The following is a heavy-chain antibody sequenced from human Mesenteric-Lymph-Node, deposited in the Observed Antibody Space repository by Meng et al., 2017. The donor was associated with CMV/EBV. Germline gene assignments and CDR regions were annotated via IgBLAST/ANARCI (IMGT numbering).Heavy chain of an antibody. CDR1: GFTFSDYY. D-gene: IGHD2-2*01. Sequence: GESLKISCAASGFTFSDYYLSWIRQAPGKGLEWAAYISSSGSTIYYADSVKGRFTISRDNAKNSLYLQMNSLRAEDTAVYYCAKDIAAQYCSSTRCYPNVAFDVWGQGTMVTVSS. CDR2: ISSSGSTI. J-gene: IGHJ3*01. V-gene: IGHV3-11*01. CDR3: AKDIAAQYCSSTRCYPNVAFDV.